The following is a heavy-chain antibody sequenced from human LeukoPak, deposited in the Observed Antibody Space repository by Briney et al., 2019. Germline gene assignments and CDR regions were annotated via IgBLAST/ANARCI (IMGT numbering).Heavy chain of an antibody. Sequence: GGSLRLSCAASGFTFDDYGMSWVRQAPGKGLEWVSYISSSSSTIYYADSVKGRFTISRDNAKNSLYLQMNSLRAEDTAVYYCARDQDTMVRGVIIPDAFDIWGQGTMVTVSS. CDR3: ARDQDTMVRGVIIPDAFDI. D-gene: IGHD3-10*01. V-gene: IGHV3-48*01. J-gene: IGHJ3*02. CDR1: GFTFDDYG. CDR2: ISSSSSTI.